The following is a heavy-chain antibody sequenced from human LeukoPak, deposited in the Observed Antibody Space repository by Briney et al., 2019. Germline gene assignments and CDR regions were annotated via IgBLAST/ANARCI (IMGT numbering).Heavy chain of an antibody. D-gene: IGHD4-17*01. Sequence: SETLSLTCTVSGGSISDYYWSWIRQPPGKGLEWIGYINYSGNTNYNPSLKSRVTISVDTSKNQFTLRLTSVTAADTAVFYCAREGRQDYVYFDYWGQGSLVTVSS. CDR2: INYSGNT. CDR1: GGSISDYY. CDR3: AREGRQDYVYFDY. J-gene: IGHJ4*02. V-gene: IGHV4-59*01.